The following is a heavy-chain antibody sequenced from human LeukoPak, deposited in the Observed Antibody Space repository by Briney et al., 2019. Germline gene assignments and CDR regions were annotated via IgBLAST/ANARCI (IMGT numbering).Heavy chain of an antibody. CDR1: GFTFSVCA. CDR2: ISGSGGGT. D-gene: IGHD5-24*01. V-gene: IGHV3-23*01. J-gene: IGHJ4*02. Sequence: GGSLRLSCSASGFTFSVCAMSWVRQAPGKGLEWVSAISGSGGGTYYADSVKGRFTISRDNSKNTLYLQMDSLRAEDTAIYYCAKDRIKDGYNDYWGQGILVTVSS. CDR3: AKDRIKDGYNDY.